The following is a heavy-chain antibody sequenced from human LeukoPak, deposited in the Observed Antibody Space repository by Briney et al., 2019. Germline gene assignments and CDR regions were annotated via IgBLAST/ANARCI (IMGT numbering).Heavy chain of an antibody. V-gene: IGHV1-8*01. J-gene: IGHJ6*02. Sequence: ASVKVSCKASGYTFTSYDINWVRQATGQGLEWMGWMNPNSGNTGYAQKFQGRVTMTRNTSISTAYMELSSLRSEDTAVYYCARVGGSPYYYYGMDVWGQGTTVTVSS. CDR3: ARVGGSPYYYYGMDV. CDR1: GYTFTSYD. D-gene: IGHD6-13*01. CDR2: MNPNSGNT.